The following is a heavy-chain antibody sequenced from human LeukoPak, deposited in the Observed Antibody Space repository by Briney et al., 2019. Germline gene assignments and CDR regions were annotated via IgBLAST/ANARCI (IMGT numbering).Heavy chain of an antibody. CDR2: IYYHGTI. V-gene: IGHV4-61*01. CDR1: GDPITGYSDY. J-gene: IGHJ4*02. Sequence: KPSETLSLTCTVSGDPITGYSDYKWSWIRQPPGKGLEWIGYIYYHGTINYNPSLKSRVSISVDTSKNQFSLSLSSATAADTAKYYCAREYSAFDYWGQGTLVTVSS. CDR3: AREYSAFDY. D-gene: IGHD6-13*01.